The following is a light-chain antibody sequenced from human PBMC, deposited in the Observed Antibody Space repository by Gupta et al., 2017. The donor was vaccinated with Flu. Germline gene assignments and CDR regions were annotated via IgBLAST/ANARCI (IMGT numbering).Light chain of an antibody. Sequence: QSALTQPASVSGSPGQSITISCTGTSSDVGGYNNVSWYQQHPGKAPKLIIYEVSNRPSRVSNRFSGSKSGNTASLTISGLQAEDEVDYYCSSYTSISTLYVFGTGTKVTV. J-gene: IGLJ1*01. CDR2: EVS. CDR1: SSDVGGYNN. V-gene: IGLV2-14*01. CDR3: SSYTSISTLYV.